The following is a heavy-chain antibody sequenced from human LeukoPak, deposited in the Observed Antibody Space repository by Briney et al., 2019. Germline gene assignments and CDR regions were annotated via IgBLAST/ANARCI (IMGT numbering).Heavy chain of an antibody. CDR3: AELGITMIGGV. CDR2: ITSSSSYI. CDR1: GFTFSSYT. J-gene: IGHJ6*04. Sequence: GGSLRLFCAASGFTFSSYTMNWVRQAPGKGLEWVSSITSSSSYIYYADSVKGRFTISRDNAKNSLCLQMNSLRAEDTAVYYCAELGITMIGGVWGKGTTVTISS. D-gene: IGHD3-10*02. V-gene: IGHV3-21*01.